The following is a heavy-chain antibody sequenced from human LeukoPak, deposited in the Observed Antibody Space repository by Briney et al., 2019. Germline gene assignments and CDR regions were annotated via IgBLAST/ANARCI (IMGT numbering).Heavy chain of an antibody. CDR3: ARPYCSGGSCYSLFDNWFDP. Sequence: ETLSLTCAVSGGSISSGGYSRSWVRQAPGKGLEWVANIKQDGSEKYYVDSVKGRFTISRDNAKNSLYLQMNSLRAEDTAVYYCARPYCSGGSCYSLFDNWFDPWGQGTLVTVSS. CDR1: GGSISSGGYS. J-gene: IGHJ5*02. D-gene: IGHD2-15*01. V-gene: IGHV3-7*01. CDR2: IKQDGSEK.